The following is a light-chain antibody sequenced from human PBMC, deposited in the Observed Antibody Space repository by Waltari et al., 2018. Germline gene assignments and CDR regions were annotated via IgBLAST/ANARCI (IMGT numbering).Light chain of an antibody. Sequence: QSALTQPRSVSGSPGQSVTISCTGTSNDVGGYNYFSWYQHHPGKAPKLMIYDVTKRPSGVPDRFSGSKSGNTASLTISGLQAEDEADYYCCSYAGTYTHVVFGGGTKVTVL. V-gene: IGLV2-11*01. J-gene: IGLJ2*01. CDR3: CSYAGTYTHVV. CDR1: SNDVGGYNY. CDR2: DVT.